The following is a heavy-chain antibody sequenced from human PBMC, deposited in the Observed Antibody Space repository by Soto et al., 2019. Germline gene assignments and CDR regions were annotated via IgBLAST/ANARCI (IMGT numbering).Heavy chain of an antibody. D-gene: IGHD3-3*01. CDR1: GLTFSSYA. V-gene: IGHV3-30-3*01. CDR3: ARDSAVTYYDFWGGYYAPLGMDV. J-gene: IGHJ6*02. CDR2: ISYDGSNK. Sequence: LRLSCAASGLTFSSYAMHWVRQAPGKGLEWVAVISYDGSNKYYADSVKGRFTISRDNSKNTLYLQMNSLRAEDTAVYYCARDSAVTYYDFWGGYYAPLGMDVWGQGTTVTVSS.